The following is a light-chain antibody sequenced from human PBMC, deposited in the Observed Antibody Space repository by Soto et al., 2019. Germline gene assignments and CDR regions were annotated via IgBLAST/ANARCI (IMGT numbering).Light chain of an antibody. V-gene: IGKV1-39*01. CDR1: QTIVSF. Sequence: DIPMTQSPSSLSASVGDRVTITCRASQTIVSFLNWYQQRPGKAPNLLIYAASSLQSGVPSRFSGSGSGTDFTLTISSLQPEDFATYYCQQSYSTPWTFGQGTKVDVK. CDR3: QQSYSTPWT. CDR2: AAS. J-gene: IGKJ1*01.